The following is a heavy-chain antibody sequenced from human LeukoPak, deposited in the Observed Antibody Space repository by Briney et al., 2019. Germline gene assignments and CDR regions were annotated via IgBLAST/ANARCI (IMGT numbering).Heavy chain of an antibody. V-gene: IGHV1-18*01. CDR3: ARDDSGYDYGPEYYYYYGMDV. D-gene: IGHD5-12*01. Sequence: GASVKVSCKTSGYTFTSYGISWVRQAPGQGLEWMGWISAYNGNTNYAQKLQDRVTMTTDPSTTTAYMELRSLRSDDTAVYYCARDDSGYDYGPEYYYYYGMDVWGQGTTVTVSS. CDR1: GYTFTSYG. J-gene: IGHJ6*02. CDR2: ISAYNGNT.